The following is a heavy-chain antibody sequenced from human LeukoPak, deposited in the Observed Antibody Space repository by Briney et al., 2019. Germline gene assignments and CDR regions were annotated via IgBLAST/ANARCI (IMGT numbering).Heavy chain of an antibody. CDR1: GGSISSYY. D-gene: IGHD3-10*01. V-gene: IGHV4-59*01. CDR3: ARAHGFARGWFDP. Sequence: SETLSLTCTVSGGSISSYYWSWIRQPPGKGLEWIGYIYYSGSTDYNPSLQSRVTISVDTSKNQFSLKLSSVTAADTAVYYCARAHGFARGWFDPWGQGTLVTVSS. CDR2: IYYSGST. J-gene: IGHJ5*02.